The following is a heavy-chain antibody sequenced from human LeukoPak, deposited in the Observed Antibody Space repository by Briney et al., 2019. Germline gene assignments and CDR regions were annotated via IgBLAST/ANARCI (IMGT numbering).Heavy chain of an antibody. J-gene: IGHJ4*02. CDR3: ARDYCGGSCYSGVVYFDY. CDR1: GFTFSSYA. V-gene: IGHV3-64*01. D-gene: IGHD2-15*01. Sequence: PGGSLRLSCAASGFTFSSYAMHWVRQAPGKGLEYVSAISSNGGSTHYANSVKGRFTISRDNSKNTLYLQMGSLRAEDMAVYYCARDYCGGSCYSGVVYFDYWGQGTLVTVSS. CDR2: ISSNGGST.